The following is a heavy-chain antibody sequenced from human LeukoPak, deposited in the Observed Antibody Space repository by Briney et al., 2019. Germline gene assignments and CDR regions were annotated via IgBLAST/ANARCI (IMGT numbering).Heavy chain of an antibody. V-gene: IGHV1-46*01. J-gene: IGHJ4*02. CDR2: IYPRDGST. CDR3: ARDQEGFDY. CDR1: GYTFTNNY. Sequence: ASMKVSCEASGYTFTNNYLHWVRQAPGQGLEWMGMIYPRDGSTSYAQNFQGGVTVTRDTSTTTVHMELRGLRSEDTAVYYCARDQEGFDYWGQGTVVTVSS.